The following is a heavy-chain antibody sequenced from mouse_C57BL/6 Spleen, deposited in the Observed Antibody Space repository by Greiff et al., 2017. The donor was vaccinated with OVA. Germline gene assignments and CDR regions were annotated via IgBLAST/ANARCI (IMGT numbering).Heavy chain of an antibody. V-gene: IGHV7-3*01. Sequence: EVQGVESGGGLVQPGGSLSLSCAASGFTFTDYYMSWVRQPPGKALEWLGFIRNKANGYTTEYSASVKGRFTISRDNSQSILYLQMNALRAEDSATYYCARAPFTTVVGDWYFDVWGTGTTVTVSS. CDR1: GFTFTDYY. D-gene: IGHD1-1*01. CDR2: IRNKANGYTT. CDR3: ARAPFTTVVGDWYFDV. J-gene: IGHJ1*03.